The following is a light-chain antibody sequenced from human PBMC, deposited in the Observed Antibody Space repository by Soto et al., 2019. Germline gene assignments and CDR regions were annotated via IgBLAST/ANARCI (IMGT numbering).Light chain of an antibody. CDR1: QSINSRY. V-gene: IGKV3-20*01. CDR3: QQFGSSPGFT. J-gene: IGKJ3*01. Sequence: EIVLTQSPGTLSLSPGERATLSCRASQSINSRYLAWYQQKPGQAPRLLIYGASSRATGIPDRFSGSGAGTDHTLTISRLEPEAFAVHYCQQFGSSPGFTFGPGTQVAIK. CDR2: GAS.